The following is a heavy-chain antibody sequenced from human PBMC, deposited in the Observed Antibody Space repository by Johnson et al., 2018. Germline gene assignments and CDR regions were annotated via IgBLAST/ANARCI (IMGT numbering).Heavy chain of an antibody. CDR3: AKDRAQSGGYDRGGAFDI. V-gene: IGHV3-9*01. CDR1: GFTFDDYA. CDR2: ISWNSGSI. J-gene: IGHJ3*02. D-gene: IGHD5-12*01. Sequence: VQLVESGGGVVQPGRSLRLSCAASGFTFDDYAMHWVRQAPGKGLEWVSGISWNSGSIGYADSVKGRFTISRDNAKNSLYLQMNSLSAEDTALSYCAKDRAQSGGYDRGGAFDIWGQGTMVTVSS.